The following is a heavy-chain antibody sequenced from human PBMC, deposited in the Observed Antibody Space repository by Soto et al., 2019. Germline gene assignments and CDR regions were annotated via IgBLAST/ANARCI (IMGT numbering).Heavy chain of an antibody. J-gene: IGHJ6*02. CDR3: ATFRHGDDVPYYYGMDV. CDR1: GFTFSNAW. V-gene: IGHV3-15*01. Sequence: GGSLRLSCAASGFTFSNAWMSWVRQAPGKGLEWVGRIKSKTDGGTTDYAAPVKGRFTISRDDSKNTLYLQMNSLKTEDTGMYYCATFRHGDDVPYYYGMDVWGQGTTVTVSS. D-gene: IGHD4-17*01. CDR2: IKSKTDGGTT.